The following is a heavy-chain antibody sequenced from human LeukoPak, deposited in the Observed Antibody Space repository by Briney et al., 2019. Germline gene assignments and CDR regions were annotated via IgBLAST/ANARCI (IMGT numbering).Heavy chain of an antibody. CDR1: GGSINNNNYY. D-gene: IGHD2/OR15-2a*01. Sequence: PSETLSLTCTVSGGSINNNNYYWSWIRQPPGKGLEWIGYIYYSGSTNYNPSLKSRVTISVDTSKNQFSLKLSSVTAADTAVYYCARVFYPSSFDYWGQGTLVTVSS. V-gene: IGHV4-61*01. CDR2: IYYSGST. J-gene: IGHJ4*02. CDR3: ARVFYPSSFDY.